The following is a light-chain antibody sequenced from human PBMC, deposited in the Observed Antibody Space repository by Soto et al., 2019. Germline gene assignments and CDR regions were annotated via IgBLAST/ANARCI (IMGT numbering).Light chain of an antibody. Sequence: IVMTQSPATLSVSPWERATLSCRASQSVSSNLAWYQQKPGQAPRLLIYGASTRATGIPARFSGSGSGTEFTLTISSLQSEDFAVYYCQQYNNWWTFGQGTKVDIK. CDR1: QSVSSN. V-gene: IGKV3-15*01. J-gene: IGKJ1*01. CDR2: GAS. CDR3: QQYNNWWT.